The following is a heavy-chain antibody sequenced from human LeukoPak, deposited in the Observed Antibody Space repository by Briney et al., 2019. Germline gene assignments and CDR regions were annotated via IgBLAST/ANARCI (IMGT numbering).Heavy chain of an antibody. CDR2: ISAYNGNT. CDR3: VSGGFDILTGLDY. Sequence: ASVKVSCKASGYTFTSYGISWVRQAPGQGLEWMGWISAYNGNTNYAQKLQDRVTITRDRSMSTAYMELSSLRSEDTAMYYCVSGGFDILTGLDYWGQGTLVTVSS. J-gene: IGHJ4*02. V-gene: IGHV1-18*01. D-gene: IGHD3-9*01. CDR1: GYTFTSYG.